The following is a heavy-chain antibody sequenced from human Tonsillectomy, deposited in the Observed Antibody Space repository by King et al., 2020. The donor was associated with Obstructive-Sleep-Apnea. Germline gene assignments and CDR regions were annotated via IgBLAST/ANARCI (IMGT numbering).Heavy chain of an antibody. J-gene: IGHJ4*02. CDR1: GFTFSSYA. D-gene: IGHD1-14*01. CDR3: AKLAGRRSISYYFDY. Sequence: VQLVESGGGLVHPGGSLRLSCAASGFTFSSYAMSWVRQAPGKGLEWVSAISDSGGSSYYADSVKGRFTISRDNSKNTLYLQRNSLRAEDTAVYYCAKLAGRRSISYYFDYWGQGTLVTVSS. CDR2: ISDSGGSS. V-gene: IGHV3-23*04.